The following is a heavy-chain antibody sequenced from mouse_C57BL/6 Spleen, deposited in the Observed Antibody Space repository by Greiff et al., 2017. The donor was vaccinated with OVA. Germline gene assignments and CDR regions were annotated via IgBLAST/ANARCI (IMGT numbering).Heavy chain of an antibody. J-gene: IGHJ4*01. CDR1: GFTFSDYG. CDR2: ISSGSSTI. Sequence: EVKLVESGGGLVKPGGSLKLSCAASGFTFSDYGMHWVRQAPEKGLEWVAYISSGSSTIYYADTVKGRFTISRDNAKNTLFLQMTSLRSEDTAMYYCARETFYAMDYWGQGPSVTVPS. V-gene: IGHV5-17*01. CDR3: ARETFYAMDY.